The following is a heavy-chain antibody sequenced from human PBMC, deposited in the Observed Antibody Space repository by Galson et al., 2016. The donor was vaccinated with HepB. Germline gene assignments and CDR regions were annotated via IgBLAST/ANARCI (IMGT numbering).Heavy chain of an antibody. Sequence: ETLSLTCSVSGGSIISFFYYWGWIRQPPGKGLDWIGSIYYSGTTYYNPSLKRRVTMSVDTSKNQFSLKLNSVTAADTAVYYCATMGSSPGGFDSWGQGTLVTVSS. CDR3: ATMGSSPGGFDS. V-gene: IGHV4-39*01. J-gene: IGHJ4*02. CDR1: GGSIISFFYY. CDR2: IYYSGTT. D-gene: IGHD6-13*01.